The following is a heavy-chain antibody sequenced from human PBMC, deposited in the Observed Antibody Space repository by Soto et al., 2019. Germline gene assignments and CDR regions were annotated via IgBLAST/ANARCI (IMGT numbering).Heavy chain of an antibody. CDR1: GGSISSYY. Sequence: PSETLSLTCTVSGGSISSYYWSWIRQPPGKGLEWIGYIYYSGSTNYNPSLKSRVTISVDTSKNQFSLKLSSVTAADTAVYYCARTIVLMVYANGLRANWFDPWGQGTLVTVSS. D-gene: IGHD2-8*01. CDR2: IYYSGST. J-gene: IGHJ5*02. V-gene: IGHV4-59*08. CDR3: ARTIVLMVYANGLRANWFDP.